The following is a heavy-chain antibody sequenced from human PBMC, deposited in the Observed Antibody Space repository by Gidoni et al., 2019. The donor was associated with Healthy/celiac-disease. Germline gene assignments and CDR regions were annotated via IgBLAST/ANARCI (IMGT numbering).Heavy chain of an antibody. J-gene: IGHJ6*02. CDR2: IIPILGIA. V-gene: IGHV1-69*09. CDR1: GGTFSSYA. D-gene: IGHD2-2*01. Sequence: QVPLVQSGAEVKKPGSSVKVSCKASGGTFSSYAISWVRQAPGKGLEWMGRIIPILGIANYAQKVQGRVTITAEKSKSTADMELSSLRSEDTAVYDWARRCISNSCYGAMDVWGQGTTVTVSS. CDR3: ARRCISNSCYGAMDV.